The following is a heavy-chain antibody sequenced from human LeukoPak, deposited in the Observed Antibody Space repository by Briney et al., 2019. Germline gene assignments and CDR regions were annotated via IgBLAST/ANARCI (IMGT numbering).Heavy chain of an antibody. Sequence: PGGSLRLSCAASGFTFSSYSMNWVRQAPGKGLEWVSSISSSSSYIYYADSVKGRFTISRDNAKNSLYLQMNSLRVEDTAVYYCARGLGATVTTVGYWGQGTLVTVSS. CDR2: ISSSSSYI. J-gene: IGHJ4*02. V-gene: IGHV3-21*01. D-gene: IGHD4-17*01. CDR3: ARGLGATVTTVGY. CDR1: GFTFSSYS.